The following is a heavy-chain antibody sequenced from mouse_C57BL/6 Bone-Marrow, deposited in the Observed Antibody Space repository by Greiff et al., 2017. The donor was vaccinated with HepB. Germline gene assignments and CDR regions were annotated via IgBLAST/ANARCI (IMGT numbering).Heavy chain of an antibody. CDR3: ASDTYYGSSYWYFDV. Sequence: EVKLMESGGGLVKPGGSLKLSCAASGFTFSSYAMSWVRQTPEKRLEWVATISDGGSYTYYPDNVKGRFTISRDNAKNNLYLQMSHLKSEDTAMYYCASDTYYGSSYWYFDVWGTGTTVTVSS. V-gene: IGHV5-4*03. J-gene: IGHJ1*03. CDR2: ISDGGSYT. D-gene: IGHD1-1*01. CDR1: GFTFSSYA.